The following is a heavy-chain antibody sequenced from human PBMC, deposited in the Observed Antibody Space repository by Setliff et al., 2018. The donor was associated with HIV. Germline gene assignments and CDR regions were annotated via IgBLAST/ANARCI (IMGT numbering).Heavy chain of an antibody. CDR1: GGSISSNGYY. CDR3: SLPSAGGGYNYWYFGL. CDR2: IYHSGST. D-gene: IGHD5-12*01. J-gene: IGHJ2*01. V-gene: IGHV4-39*01. Sequence: PSETMSLTCAVSGGSISSNGYYWGWIRQSPGKGLEWIGSIYHSGSTYYNPCLKSRVTISGDTSKNQFSLKLSSVTAADTAIHFCSLPSAGGGYNYWYFGLWGRGTLVTVSS.